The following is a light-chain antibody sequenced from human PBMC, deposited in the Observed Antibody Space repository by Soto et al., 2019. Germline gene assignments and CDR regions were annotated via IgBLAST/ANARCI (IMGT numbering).Light chain of an antibody. CDR1: EGISYW. Sequence: DIQITQSPSSVYASVGDTVTLTCRASEGISYWLAWYQQKPGKAPKLLIYAASSLQFGVPSRFSGSGSGTDFTLTISSLQPEDFATYYCQQAISPLTFGPGTRVDLK. V-gene: IGKV1-12*01. CDR3: QQAISPLT. CDR2: AAS. J-gene: IGKJ3*01.